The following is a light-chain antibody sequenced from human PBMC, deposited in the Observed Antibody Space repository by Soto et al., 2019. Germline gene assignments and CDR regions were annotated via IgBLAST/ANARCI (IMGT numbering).Light chain of an antibody. CDR1: QSVSSSY. V-gene: IGKV3D-20*02. J-gene: IGKJ1*01. CDR3: QQRGSWPWT. CDR2: DAS. Sequence: EIVLTRSPGTLSLSPGERATLSCRASQSVSSSYLAWYQQKPGQAPRLLIYDASNRATGIPARFSGSGSGTDFTLTISSLEPEDFAIYYCQQRGSWPWTFGQGTKVDIK.